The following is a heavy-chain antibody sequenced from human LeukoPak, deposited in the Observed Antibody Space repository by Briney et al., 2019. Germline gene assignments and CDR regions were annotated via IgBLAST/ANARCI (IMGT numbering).Heavy chain of an antibody. CDR3: AKLGRGITMMEVVTLPADFDY. CDR2: ISGSGGST. Sequence: GGSLRLSCAASGFTFSSYAMSWVRQAPGKGLEWVSAISGSGGSTYYADSVKGRFTISRDNSKNTLYLQMNSLRAEDTAVYYCAKLGRGITMMEVVTLPADFDYWGQGTLVTVSS. J-gene: IGHJ4*02. V-gene: IGHV3-23*01. CDR1: GFTFSSYA. D-gene: IGHD3-22*01.